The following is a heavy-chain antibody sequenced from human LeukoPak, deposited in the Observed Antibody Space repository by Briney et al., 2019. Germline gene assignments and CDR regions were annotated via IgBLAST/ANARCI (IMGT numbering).Heavy chain of an antibody. CDR1: GFTVSSNH. CDR2: IYSGGTI. J-gene: IGHJ4*02. D-gene: IGHD7-27*01. V-gene: IGHV3-66*01. Sequence: GGSLRLSCAASGFTVSSNHMSWVRQAPGKGLEWVSIIYSGGTIYYADSVKGRFTISRGNSKNTVYLEMNSLRAEDTAVYYCARDGENHYYDYWGQGTLVTVST. CDR3: ARDGENHYYDY.